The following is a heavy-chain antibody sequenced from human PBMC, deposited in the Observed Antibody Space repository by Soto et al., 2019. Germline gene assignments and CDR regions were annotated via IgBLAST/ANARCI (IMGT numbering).Heavy chain of an antibody. J-gene: IGHJ4*02. CDR3: TTDLTVVVNDF. CDR1: GFTFSDAW. Sequence: EVQLVESGGGLVKPGGSLRLSCAASGFTFSDAWMSWVRQAPGKGLEWVGRIKTKTDGGTTDYAAPVKGRFTISRDDSKSTLYLQMNSLRTEDTAVYYCTTDLTVVVNDFWGQGTLVTVSS. D-gene: IGHD2-21*01. V-gene: IGHV3-15*01. CDR2: IKTKTDGGTT.